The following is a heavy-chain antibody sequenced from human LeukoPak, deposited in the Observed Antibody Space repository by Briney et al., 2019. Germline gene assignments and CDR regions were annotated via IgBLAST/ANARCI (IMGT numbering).Heavy chain of an antibody. CDR1: GFTFSSYA. CDR3: GRSGSPYYDYGMDV. J-gene: IGHJ6*02. CDR2: ISGGGGST. Sequence: GGSLRLSCAASGFTFSSYAMSWVRQAPGKGLEWVSAISGGGGSTYYADSVKGRFTISRDNSKNTLYLQMNSLRAEDTAVYYCGRSGSPYYDYGMDVGGQGTTVTVSS. D-gene: IGHD6-13*01. V-gene: IGHV3-23*01.